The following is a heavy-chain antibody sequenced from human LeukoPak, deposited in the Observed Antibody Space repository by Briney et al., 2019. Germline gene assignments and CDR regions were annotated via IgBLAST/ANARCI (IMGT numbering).Heavy chain of an antibody. CDR3: AKDSCSSTSCRGYFDY. CDR1: GFTFSSYA. J-gene: IGHJ4*02. D-gene: IGHD2-2*01. CDR2: ISGSGGST. Sequence: GGSLRLSCAASGFTFSSYAMSWFRQAPGKGLEGVSAISGSGGSTYYADSVKGRFTISRDNSKNTLYLQMNSLRAEDTAVYYCAKDSCSSTSCRGYFDYWGQGTLVTVSS. V-gene: IGHV3-23*01.